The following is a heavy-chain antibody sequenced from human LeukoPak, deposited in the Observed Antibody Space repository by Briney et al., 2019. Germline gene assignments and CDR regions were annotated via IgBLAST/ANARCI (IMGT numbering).Heavy chain of an antibody. CDR3: AKQFSFTMIVVVGYFDY. J-gene: IGHJ4*02. D-gene: IGHD3-22*01. Sequence: GGSLRLSCAASGFTFSSYAMSWVRQAPGKGLEWVSAISGSGGSTCYADSVKGRFTISRDNSKNTLYLQMNSLRAEDTAVYYCAKQFSFTMIVVVGYFDYWGQGTLVTVSS. CDR2: ISGSGGST. V-gene: IGHV3-23*01. CDR1: GFTFSSYA.